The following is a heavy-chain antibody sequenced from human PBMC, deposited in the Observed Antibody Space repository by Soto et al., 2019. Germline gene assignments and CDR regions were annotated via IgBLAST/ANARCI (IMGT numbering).Heavy chain of an antibody. V-gene: IGHV3-21*01. CDR3: ARVRDAIGYYDSSGYYQRRYYYYGMDV. Sequence: GGSLRLSCAASGFTFSSYSMNWVRQAPGKGLEWVSSISSSSSYIYYADSVKGRFTISRDNAKNSLYLQMNSLRAEDTAVYYCARVRDAIGYYDSSGYYQRRYYYYGMDVWGQGT. CDR1: GFTFSSYS. D-gene: IGHD3-22*01. J-gene: IGHJ6*02. CDR2: ISSSSSYI.